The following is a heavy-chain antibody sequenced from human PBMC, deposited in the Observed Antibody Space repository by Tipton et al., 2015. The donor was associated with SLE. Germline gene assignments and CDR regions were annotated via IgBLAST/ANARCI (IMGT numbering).Heavy chain of an antibody. D-gene: IGHD5-18*01. J-gene: IGHJ4*02. V-gene: IGHV3-48*03. CDR2: ISSSGTTI. CDR3: ARQEVGLWLKY. Sequence: GSLRLSCAASGFTFSSYEMNWVRQAPGKGLEWVSYISSSGTTIYYADSVKGRFTISRDNAKNSLYLQMNSLRAEDTALYYCARQEVGLWLKYWGQGTLVTVSS. CDR1: GFTFSSYE.